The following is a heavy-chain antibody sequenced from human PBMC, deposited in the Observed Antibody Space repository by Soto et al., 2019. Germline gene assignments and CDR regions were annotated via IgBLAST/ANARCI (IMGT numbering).Heavy chain of an antibody. CDR2: VYWDAVK. CDR3: AHKGSGDLPPDY. J-gene: IGHJ4*02. D-gene: IGHD4-17*01. CDR1: GFSLSSNGVG. Sequence: QITLKESGPTLVKPTQTLTLTCTLSGFSLSSNGVGVGWIRQSPGKALEWLALVYWDAVKHYSPSLERRHTIPNDPSETELVPTMTNMHPVDTATYYCAHKGSGDLPPDYWGQGILVTVSS. V-gene: IGHV2-5*02.